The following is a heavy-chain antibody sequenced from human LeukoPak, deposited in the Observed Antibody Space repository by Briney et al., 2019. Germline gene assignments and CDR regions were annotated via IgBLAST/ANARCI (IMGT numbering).Heavy chain of an antibody. CDR2: ISGSGGST. D-gene: IGHD1-14*01. Sequence: GGSLRLSCAASGFTFSSYAMSWVRQAPGKGLEWVSAISGSGGSTYYADSVKGRFTISRDNSKNTLYLQMNSLRAEDTAVYYCARGIEPAESYFGYWGQGTLVTVSS. J-gene: IGHJ4*02. V-gene: IGHV3-23*01. CDR1: GFTFSSYA. CDR3: ARGIEPAESYFGY.